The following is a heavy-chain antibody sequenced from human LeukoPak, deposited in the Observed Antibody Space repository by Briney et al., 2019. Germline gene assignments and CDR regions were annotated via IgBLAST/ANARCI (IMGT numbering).Heavy chain of an antibody. V-gene: IGHV4-31*03. D-gene: IGHD4-11*01. CDR3: AGGIRMTTVSY. CDR2: IYYSGST. CDR1: GGSISRGGYY. J-gene: IGHJ4*02. Sequence: SETLSLTCTVSGGSISRGGYYWSWIRQHPGKGLEWIGYIYYSGSTYYNPSLKSRLTISVDTSKNQFSLKLSSVTAADTAVYYCAGGIRMTTVSYWGQGTLVTVSS.